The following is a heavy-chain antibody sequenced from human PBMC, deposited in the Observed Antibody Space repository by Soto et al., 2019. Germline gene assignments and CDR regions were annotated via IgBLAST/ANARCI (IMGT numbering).Heavy chain of an antibody. D-gene: IGHD3-22*01. CDR2: IKQDGSEK. CDR3: ARGAGGYYDSSGVWH. J-gene: IGHJ4*02. Sequence: EVQLVESGGGLVQPGGSLRLSCAASGFTFSSYWMSWVRQAPGKGLEWVANIKQDGSEKYYVDSVKGRFTISRDNAKNSLYLQMNSLRAEDTAVYYCARGAGGYYDSSGVWHWGQGTLVTVSS. CDR1: GFTFSSYW. V-gene: IGHV3-7*01.